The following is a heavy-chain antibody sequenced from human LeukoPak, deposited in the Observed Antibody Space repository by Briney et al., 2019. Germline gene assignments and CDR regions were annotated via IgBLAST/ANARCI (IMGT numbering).Heavy chain of an antibody. CDR1: GGSISSYY. D-gene: IGHD5-18*01. V-gene: IGHV4-59*08. Sequence: SETLSLTCTVSGGSISSYYWSWIRQPPGKGLEWFGYIYYSGSTNYNPSLKSRVTISVDTSKNQFSLKLSSVTAADTAVYYCARHVFSRGPDTAFDYWGQGTLVTVSS. CDR2: IYYSGST. CDR3: ARHVFSRGPDTAFDY. J-gene: IGHJ4*02.